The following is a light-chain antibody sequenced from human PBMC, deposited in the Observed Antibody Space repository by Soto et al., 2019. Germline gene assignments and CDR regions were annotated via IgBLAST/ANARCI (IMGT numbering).Light chain of an antibody. J-gene: IGKJ5*01. CDR3: QQYGSSPLC. V-gene: IGKV3-20*01. CDR1: QSISSSY. Sequence: EIVLTQSPGTLSLSPGERATLSCRASQSISSSYLAWYQQKPGQAPRLLIYGASSRATGIPDRFSGSGSGTDFTLTISGLEPEEFAVYYCQQYGSSPLCFGQGTRLEIK. CDR2: GAS.